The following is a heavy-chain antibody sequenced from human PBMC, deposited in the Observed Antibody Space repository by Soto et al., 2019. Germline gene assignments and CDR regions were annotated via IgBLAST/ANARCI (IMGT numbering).Heavy chain of an antibody. D-gene: IGHD3-16*01. CDR2: IKQDGNEK. CDR1: GFTFSRYR. CDR3: ARGGNLGDY. Sequence: EVQLVESGGGLVQPGGSLRLSCAASGFTFSRYRMNWVRQAPGKGLEWVANIKQDGNEKYYVDSVKGRFTISRDNAKNALHLQMNGLRAEDTAVYYCARGGNLGDYWGQGTLVTVSS. J-gene: IGHJ4*02. V-gene: IGHV3-7*04.